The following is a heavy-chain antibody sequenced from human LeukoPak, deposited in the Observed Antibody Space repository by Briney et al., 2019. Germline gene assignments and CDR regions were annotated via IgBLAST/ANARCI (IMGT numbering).Heavy chain of an antibody. Sequence: PGGSLRLSCAASGFTFSSYNMNWVRQAPGKGLEWVSYISSSGSTIYYADSVKGRFTISRDNAKNSLYLQMNSLRAEDTAVYYCAKGGYCSTTSCYGSHNWFDPWGQGTLVTVSS. CDR2: ISSSGSTI. D-gene: IGHD2-2*01. V-gene: IGHV3-48*01. J-gene: IGHJ5*02. CDR3: AKGGYCSTTSCYGSHNWFDP. CDR1: GFTFSSYN.